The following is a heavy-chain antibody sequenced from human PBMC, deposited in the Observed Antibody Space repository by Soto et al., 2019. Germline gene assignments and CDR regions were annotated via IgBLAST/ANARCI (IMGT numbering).Heavy chain of an antibody. J-gene: IGHJ4*02. V-gene: IGHV1-69*01. CDR3: ARGTIGAAADSYYFGY. Sequence: QVQLVQSGAEVKKPGSSVKVSCKASGGTFSSYAISWVRQAPGQGLEWMGGIIPIFGTANYAQKFQGRVTITADESTSTAYMELSSLRSEDTAVYYCARGTIGAAADSYYFGYWGQGTLVTVSS. D-gene: IGHD3-16*01. CDR2: IIPIFGTA. CDR1: GGTFSSYA.